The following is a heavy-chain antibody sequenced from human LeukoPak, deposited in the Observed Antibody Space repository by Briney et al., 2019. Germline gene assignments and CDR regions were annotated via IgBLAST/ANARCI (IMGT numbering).Heavy chain of an antibody. J-gene: IGHJ3*02. CDR3: ARGRGSGGDAFDI. Sequence: ASVKVSCKASGYTFTGYYMHWVRQAPGQGLEWMGWINPNSGGTNYAQKFQGRVTMTRDTSISTAYMELSRLRSEDTAVYYCARGRGSGGDAFDIWGHGTMVTVSS. CDR1: GYTFTGYY. CDR2: INPNSGGT. D-gene: IGHD3-10*01. V-gene: IGHV1-2*02.